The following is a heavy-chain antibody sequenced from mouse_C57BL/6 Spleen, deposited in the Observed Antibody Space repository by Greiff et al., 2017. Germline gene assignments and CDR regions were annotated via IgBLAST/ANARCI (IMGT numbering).Heavy chain of an antibody. CDR3: AIGLFLYFDV. V-gene: IGHV1-53*01. CDR1: GYTFTSYW. Sequence: VQLQQSGAELVKPGASVKLSCKASGYTFTSYWIPWVKQRPGQGLEWIGDINPSNGGTNYNEKFKSKATLTVDKSSSTAYMQLSSLTSEVSAFYYCAIGLFLYFDVWGTGPTVTSSS. D-gene: IGHD1-1*01. CDR2: INPSNGGT. J-gene: IGHJ1*03.